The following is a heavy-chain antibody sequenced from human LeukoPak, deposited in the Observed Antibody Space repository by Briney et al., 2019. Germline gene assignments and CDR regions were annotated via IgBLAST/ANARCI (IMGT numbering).Heavy chain of an antibody. CDR2: INPDSGGT. V-gene: IGHV1-2*02. CDR3: ARDAISRGIIDY. D-gene: IGHD3-10*01. CDR1: GYSFTGYY. Sequence: ASVKVSCKASGYSFTGYYVHWVRQAPGQGLEWMGWINPDSGGTNFAQNFQGRVTMTRGTSISTTYMELSRLTSDDTAVYYCARDAISRGIIDYWGQGSLVTVSS. J-gene: IGHJ4*02.